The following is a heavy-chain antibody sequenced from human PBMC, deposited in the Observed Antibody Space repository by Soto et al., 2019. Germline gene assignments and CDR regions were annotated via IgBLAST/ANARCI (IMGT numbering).Heavy chain of an antibody. CDR2: INAGNGNT. D-gene: IGHD3-3*01. CDR1: GYTFTSYA. Sequence: ASVKVSCKASGYTFTSYAMHWVRQAPGQRLEWMGWINAGNGNTKYSQKFQGRVTITRDTSASTAYMELSSLRSEDTAVYYCASAPFGVVTPALTPMLLWGQGXLVTVSS. V-gene: IGHV1-3*01. J-gene: IGHJ4*02. CDR3: ASAPFGVVTPALTPMLL.